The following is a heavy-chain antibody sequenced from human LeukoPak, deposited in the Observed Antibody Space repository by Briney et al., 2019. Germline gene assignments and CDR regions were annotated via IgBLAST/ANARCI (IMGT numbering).Heavy chain of an antibody. CDR2: ISGSGGST. J-gene: IGHJ4*02. V-gene: IGHV3-23*01. D-gene: IGHD2-15*01. CDR3: AKDYESGDIVVVVAAFDYFDY. CDR1: GFTFSSYA. Sequence: GGSLRLSCAAAGFTFSSYAMSWVRQAPGKGLEWVSAISGSGGSTYYADSVKGRFTISRDSSKNTLYLQMNSLRAEDTAVYYCAKDYESGDIVVVVAAFDYFDYWGQGTLVTVSS.